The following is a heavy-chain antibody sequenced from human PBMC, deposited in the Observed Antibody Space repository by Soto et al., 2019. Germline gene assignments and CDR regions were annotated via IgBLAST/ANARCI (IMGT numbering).Heavy chain of an antibody. J-gene: IGHJ5*02. CDR3: ARVGAAIGDWFDP. D-gene: IGHD6-25*01. Sequence: SETLSLTCPVSGSSVSSASYYWSWIRQPPGTGLEWIGNIDHSGSTNYNPSLQSRITISGDASKNQFSLKLSSVTAADTAVYYCARVGAAIGDWFDPWGQGTLVTV. CDR2: IDHSGST. V-gene: IGHV4-61*01. CDR1: GSSVSSASYY.